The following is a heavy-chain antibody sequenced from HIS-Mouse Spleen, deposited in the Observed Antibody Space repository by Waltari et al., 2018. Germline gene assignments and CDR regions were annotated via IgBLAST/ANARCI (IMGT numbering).Heavy chain of an antibody. CDR3: AREIPYSSSWYDWYFDL. J-gene: IGHJ2*01. Sequence: QLQLQESGPGLVKPSETLSLTCPLSRGSISSSSYYWGWIRQPPGKGLEWIGSIYYSGSTYYNPSLKSRVTISVDTSKNQFSLKLSSVTAADTAVYYCAREIPYSSSWYDWYFDLWGRGTLVTVSS. D-gene: IGHD6-13*01. V-gene: IGHV4-39*07. CDR2: IYYSGST. CDR1: RGSISSSSYY.